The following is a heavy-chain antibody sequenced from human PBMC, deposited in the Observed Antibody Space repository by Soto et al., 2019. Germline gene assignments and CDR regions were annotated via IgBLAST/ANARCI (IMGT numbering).Heavy chain of an antibody. CDR2: IYNSGST. Sequence: QVQLQESGPGLVKPSPTLSLNCTVPGDSSNSGHYYWSWVLQPPGKGLECIGYIYNSGSTYYNPSLKIRVTTSEDTSQHQFSRELRSVTAADTAIYYCARDAAVRPGIDVWGQGTTVTVSS. J-gene: IGHJ6*02. CDR1: GDSSNSGHYY. CDR3: ARDAAVRPGIDV. D-gene: IGHD6-13*01. V-gene: IGHV4-30-4*01.